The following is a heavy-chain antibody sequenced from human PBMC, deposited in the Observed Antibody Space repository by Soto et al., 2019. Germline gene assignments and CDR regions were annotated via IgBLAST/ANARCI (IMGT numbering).Heavy chain of an antibody. CDR3: AKNVIGDTVLDAFDI. J-gene: IGHJ3*02. CDR1: GFTFSSYG. Sequence: QVQLVESGGGVVQPGRSLRLSCAASGFTFSSYGMHWVRQAPGKGLEWVAVISYDGSNKYYADSVKGRFTISRDNSKNTLYLQMNSLRAEDTAVYYCAKNVIGDTVLDAFDIWGQGTMVTVSS. D-gene: IGHD5-18*01. V-gene: IGHV3-30*18. CDR2: ISYDGSNK.